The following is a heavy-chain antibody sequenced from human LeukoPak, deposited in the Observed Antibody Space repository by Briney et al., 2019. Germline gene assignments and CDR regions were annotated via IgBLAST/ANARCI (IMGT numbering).Heavy chain of an antibody. J-gene: IGHJ3*02. CDR3: ARTPLWSGYGHDAFDI. CDR1: GGSFSGYY. CDR2: INHSGST. V-gene: IGHV4-34*01. Sequence: SETLSLTCAVYGGSFSGYYWSWIRQPPGKGLEWIGEINHSGSTNYNPSLKSRVTISVDTSKNQFSLKLSSVTAADTAAYYCARTPLWSGYGHDAFDIWGQGTMATVSS. D-gene: IGHD3/OR15-3a*01.